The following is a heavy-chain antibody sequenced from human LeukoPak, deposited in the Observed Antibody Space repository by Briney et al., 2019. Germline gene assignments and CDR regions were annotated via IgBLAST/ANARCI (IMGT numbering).Heavy chain of an antibody. CDR1: GGSFSGYY. J-gene: IGHJ4*02. D-gene: IGHD5-18*01. V-gene: IGHV4-34*01. CDR2: INHSGST. CDR3: ARRRIQLWLDY. Sequence: SETLSLTCAVYGGSFSGYYWSWIRQPPGKGLEWIGEINHSGSTNYNPSLKSRVTISVDTSKNQFSLKLSSVTAADTAVYYCARRRIQLWLDYWGQGTLVTVSS.